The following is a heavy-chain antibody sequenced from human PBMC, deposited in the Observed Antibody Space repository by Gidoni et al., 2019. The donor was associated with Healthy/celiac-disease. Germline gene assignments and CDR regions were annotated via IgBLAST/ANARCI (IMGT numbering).Heavy chain of an antibody. CDR1: GFTSRSYA. D-gene: IGHD3-3*01. V-gene: IGHV3-23*01. CDR3: AKKVDFGVVRGLGY. CDR2: ISGSGGST. Sequence: EVQLLESGGGLVQPGGSLRLSCAASGFTSRSYAMSWVRQAPGKGLGWVSAISGSGGSTYYADSVKGRFTISRDNSKNTLYLQMNSLRAEDTAVYYCAKKVDFGVVRGLGYWGQGTLVTVSS. J-gene: IGHJ4*02.